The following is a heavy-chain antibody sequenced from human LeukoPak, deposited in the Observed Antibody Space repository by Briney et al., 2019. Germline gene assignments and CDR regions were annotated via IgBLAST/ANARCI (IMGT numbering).Heavy chain of an antibody. CDR3: ARSNYGSGSYPGY. CDR1: GGSISSGGYY. V-gene: IGHV4-31*03. J-gene: IGHJ4*02. Sequence: SQTLSLTCTVSGGSISSGGYYWSWIRQHPGKGLEWIGYIYYSGSTYYNPSLKSRVTISVDMSKNQFSLKLISVTAADTAVYYCARSNYGSGSYPGYWGQGTLVTVSS. CDR2: IYYSGST. D-gene: IGHD3-10*01.